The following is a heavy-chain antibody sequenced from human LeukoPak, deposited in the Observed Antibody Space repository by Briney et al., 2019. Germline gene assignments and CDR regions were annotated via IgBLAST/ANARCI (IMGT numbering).Heavy chain of an antibody. V-gene: IGHV3-64D*06. CDR2: ISSNGGST. CDR1: GFTFSTYA. Sequence: PGGSLRLSCSASGFTFSTYAMHWVRQAPGRGLEYVSGISSNGGSTYYADSVKGRFTISRDNSKNTLYLQMSSLRPEDTAVFYCVKDHGWGAFHIWGEGTMVTVS. D-gene: IGHD6-19*01. CDR3: VKDHGWGAFHI. J-gene: IGHJ3*02.